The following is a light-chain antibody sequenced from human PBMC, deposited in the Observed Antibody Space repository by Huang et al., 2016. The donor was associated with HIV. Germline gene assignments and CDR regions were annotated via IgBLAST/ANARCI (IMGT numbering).Light chain of an antibody. CDR2: GAS. CDR1: QSVDNN. J-gene: IGKJ2*01. CDR3: QQYNNWPPYT. V-gene: IGKV3-15*01. Sequence: EIVMTQSPATLSVSPGEGVTLSCRASQSVDNNLAWYQQIPGQAPRLRIYGASTRATGIPARFSGSGSGTEFTLTISSLQSEDFAVYYCQQYNNWPPYTFGQGTKLEIK.